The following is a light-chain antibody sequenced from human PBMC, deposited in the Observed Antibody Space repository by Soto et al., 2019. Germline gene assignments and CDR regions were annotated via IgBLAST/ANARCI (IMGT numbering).Light chain of an antibody. J-gene: IGLJ1*01. CDR1: SSDIGHYNY. CDR3: SSFTSSSTPDV. CDR2: DVS. V-gene: IGLV2-14*01. Sequence: QSALTQPASVSGSPGQSITMSCTGTSSDIGHYNYVSWYQQHPGKAPKVLIYDVSNRPSGVSNRFSGSKSGYTASLTISGLQAEDEADYYCSSFTSSSTPDVFGTGTKVTVL.